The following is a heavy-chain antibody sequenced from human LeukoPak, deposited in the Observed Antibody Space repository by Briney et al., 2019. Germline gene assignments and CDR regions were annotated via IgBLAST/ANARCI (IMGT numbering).Heavy chain of an antibody. CDR2: INPSGGSI. CDR1: GYIFTSYY. Sequence: GASVKVSCKASGYIFTSYYMYWVRQAPGQGLEWMGIINPSGGSIRYAQKFQGRVTMTRDTSTSTVHMELSSLRSEDTAVYYCARGRNYYDSSGYYYEGDAFDIWGQGTMVTVSS. D-gene: IGHD3-22*01. J-gene: IGHJ3*02. CDR3: ARGRNYYDSSGYYYEGDAFDI. V-gene: IGHV1-46*01.